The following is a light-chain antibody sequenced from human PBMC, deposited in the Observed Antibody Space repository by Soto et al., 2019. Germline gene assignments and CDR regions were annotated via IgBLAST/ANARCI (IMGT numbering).Light chain of an antibody. CDR3: LQDQAYPWT. CDR2: DTF. V-gene: IGKV1-17*01. CDR1: QGIRYN. J-gene: IGKJ1*01. Sequence: DIQMTQSPSSLSASVGARVTITCRASQGIRYNLGWYQQRPGKAPERLIYDTFTLASGVPSRFSGSGSGTGFTLTIASLQPEDVATYYCLQDQAYPWTFGQGTKVELK.